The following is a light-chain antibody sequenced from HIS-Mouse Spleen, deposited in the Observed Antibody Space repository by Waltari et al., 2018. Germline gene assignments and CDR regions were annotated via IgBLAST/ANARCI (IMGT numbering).Light chain of an antibody. CDR2: LGS. V-gene: IGKV2-28*01. CDR3: MQALQTLT. CDR1: QSLLHSNGYNY. Sequence: DIVMTQSPLSLPVTPGEPASISYRSSQSLLHSNGYNYLDWYLQKPGQSPQLLIYLGSNRASGVPDRFSGSGSGTDFTLKISRVEAEDVGVYHCMQALQTLTFGGGTKVEIK. J-gene: IGKJ4*01.